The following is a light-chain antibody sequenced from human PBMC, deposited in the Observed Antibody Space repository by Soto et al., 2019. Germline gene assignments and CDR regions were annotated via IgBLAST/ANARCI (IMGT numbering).Light chain of an antibody. Sequence: EILMTQSPATLSLSPGERATLSCRASQSVSSNLAWYKQKPGQAPRLLIYGASTRATGIPARFSGSGSGTEFTLTISSLKSEDFAVYYCQQYNNWPRTFGQGTKVDIK. J-gene: IGKJ1*01. CDR2: GAS. V-gene: IGKV3-15*01. CDR3: QQYNNWPRT. CDR1: QSVSSN.